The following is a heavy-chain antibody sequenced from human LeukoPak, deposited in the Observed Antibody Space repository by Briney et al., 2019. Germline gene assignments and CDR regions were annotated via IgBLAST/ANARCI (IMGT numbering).Heavy chain of an antibody. J-gene: IGHJ4*02. D-gene: IGHD3-22*01. CDR1: GYTFTSYD. CDR2: MNPNSGNT. CDR3: ARDMKSSVGSSGYYYWDY. V-gene: IGHV1-8*01. Sequence: ASVKVSCKASGYTFTSYDINWVRQATGQGLEWMGWMNPNSGNTGYAQKFQGRVTITTDESTSTAYMELSSLRSEDTAVYYCARDMKSSVGSSGYYYWDYWGRGTLVTVSS.